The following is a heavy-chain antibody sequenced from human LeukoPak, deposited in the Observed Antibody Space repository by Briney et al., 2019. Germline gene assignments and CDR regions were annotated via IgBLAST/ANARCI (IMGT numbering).Heavy chain of an antibody. CDR3: ATKGTSGPTPSYYFDY. V-gene: IGHV4-30-2*01. J-gene: IGHJ4*02. CDR2: IYHSGST. D-gene: IGHD4-17*01. CDR1: GGSISSGGYP. Sequence: PSQTLSLTCAVSGGSISSGGYPWSWIRQPPGKGLEWIGYIYHSGSTYYNPSLKSRVTISVDRSKNQFSLKLSSVTAADTAVYYCATKGTSGPTPSYYFDYWGQGTLVTVSS.